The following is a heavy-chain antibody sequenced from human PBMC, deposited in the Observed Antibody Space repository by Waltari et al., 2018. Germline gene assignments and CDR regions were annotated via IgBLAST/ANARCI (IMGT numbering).Heavy chain of an antibody. D-gene: IGHD6-19*01. Sequence: EAQQVESGGDLVQPGGSLRLSCVVSGFTLRKYWMSWVSQAPGKGRGWVANINNDGTETYYVDTVRGRFTISKDDAKNSVYLQMNSLKVEDTAVYYCIRDYGSPYWGQGTLVTVSS. CDR1: GFTLRKYW. CDR3: IRDYGSPY. CDR2: INNDGTET. V-gene: IGHV3-7*03. J-gene: IGHJ4*02.